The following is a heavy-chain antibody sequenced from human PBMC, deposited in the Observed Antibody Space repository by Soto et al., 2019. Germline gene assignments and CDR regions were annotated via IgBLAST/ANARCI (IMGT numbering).Heavy chain of an antibody. D-gene: IGHD6-19*01. Sequence: AGSMRLSCAASGFTFSSYGMHWVRQAPGKGLEWVAVIWYDGSNKYYADSVKGRFTISRDNSKNTLYLQMNSLRAEDTAVYYCARTLYIPRAVAPRNYYYGMDVWGQGTTVTVSS. J-gene: IGHJ6*02. CDR1: GFTFSSYG. V-gene: IGHV3-33*01. CDR3: ARTLYIPRAVAPRNYYYGMDV. CDR2: IWYDGSNK.